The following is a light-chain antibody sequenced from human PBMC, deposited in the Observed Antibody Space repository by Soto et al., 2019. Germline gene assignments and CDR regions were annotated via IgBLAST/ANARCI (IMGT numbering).Light chain of an antibody. V-gene: IGKV1-9*01. CDR1: QDIGIY. Sequence: IQLTLYPSSLSPSGGDSISIPCLASQDIGIYLAWYQQKPGKAPNLLIYAASSLQRGVPSRFSGSGSGTDFTLTIRSLQPEDFATYHCQQLSSYPVTFGQGTKVDIK. CDR2: AAS. CDR3: QQLSSYPVT. J-gene: IGKJ1*01.